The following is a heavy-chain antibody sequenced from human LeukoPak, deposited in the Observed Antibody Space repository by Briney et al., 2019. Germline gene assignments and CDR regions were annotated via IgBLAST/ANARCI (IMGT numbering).Heavy chain of an antibody. CDR1: GYTFISYD. V-gene: IGHV1-8*03. Sequence: ASVKVSCKASGYTFISYDINWVRQATGQGLEWMGWMNPNSGNTGYAQKFQGRVTITRNTSISTAYMELSSLRSEDTAVYYCARVAYCSGGSCYHNWFDPWGQGTLVTVSS. J-gene: IGHJ5*02. CDR2: MNPNSGNT. CDR3: ARVAYCSGGSCYHNWFDP. D-gene: IGHD2-15*01.